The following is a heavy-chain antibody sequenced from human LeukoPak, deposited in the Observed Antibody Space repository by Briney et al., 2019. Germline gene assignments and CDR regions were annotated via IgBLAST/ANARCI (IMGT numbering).Heavy chain of an antibody. CDR1: GGSISSYY. CDR3: ARSSGPDYYFYMDV. Sequence: ASETLSLTCTVSGGSISSYYWSWIRQPPGKGLEWIGDIHYSGSTNYNPSLKSRGTISIDKSKKQFSLSLKSVTAADTAVYYCARSSGPDYYFYMDVWGKGTTVIVSS. V-gene: IGHV4-59*08. CDR2: IHYSGST. D-gene: IGHD6-19*01. J-gene: IGHJ6*03.